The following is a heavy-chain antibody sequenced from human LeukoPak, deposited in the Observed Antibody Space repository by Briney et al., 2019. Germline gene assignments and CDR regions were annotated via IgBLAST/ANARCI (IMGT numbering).Heavy chain of an antibody. Sequence: RPSETLSLTCIVTGGSISSYYWSWIRQPPGKGLEWMGYIYYSRSTNYNPSLESRFTISVDTSKSQFSLKLSSVTAADTAVYYCARDKVNWYFDLWGRGTLVTVSS. CDR3: ARDKVNWYFDL. J-gene: IGHJ2*01. V-gene: IGHV4-59*01. CDR2: IYYSRST. CDR1: GGSISSYY.